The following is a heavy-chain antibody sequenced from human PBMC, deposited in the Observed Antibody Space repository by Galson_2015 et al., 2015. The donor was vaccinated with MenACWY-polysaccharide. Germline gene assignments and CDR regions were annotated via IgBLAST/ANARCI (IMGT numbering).Heavy chain of an antibody. CDR1: GFSFHNYA. D-gene: IGHD4-17*01. J-gene: IGHJ6*03. CDR2: ISDDGTKK. CDR3: ARDACSSHNCVDYYRYYMDV. Sequence: SLRLSCAASGFSFHNYAIHWVRQVPGKGLDWVTLISDDGTKKYYAESVKGRFTISRDNSKRVVYLEMNFLRPDDTATYSCARDACSSHNCVDYYRYYMDVWGKGTTVAV. V-gene: IGHV3-30*04.